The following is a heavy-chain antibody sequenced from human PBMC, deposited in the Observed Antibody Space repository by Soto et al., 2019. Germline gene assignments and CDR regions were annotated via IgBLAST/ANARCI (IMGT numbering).Heavy chain of an antibody. Sequence: EVQLVESGGGLIQPGGSLRLSCAASGFTVSSNYMTWVRHAPGKGLEWVSVIYSGSSTYYADSVKGRFTISRDNSKNTLYLQMNSLRAEDTAVYYCARAWGNWYFDLWGRGTLVTVSS. D-gene: IGHD7-27*01. CDR3: ARAWGNWYFDL. CDR1: GFTVSSNY. V-gene: IGHV3-53*01. CDR2: IYSGSST. J-gene: IGHJ2*01.